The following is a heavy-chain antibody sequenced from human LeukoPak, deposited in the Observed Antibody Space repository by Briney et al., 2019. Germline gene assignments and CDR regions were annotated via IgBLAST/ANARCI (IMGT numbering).Heavy chain of an antibody. J-gene: IGHJ4*02. CDR1: GGTFSSYA. D-gene: IGHD3-22*01. Sequence: SVKVSCKASGGTFSSYAISWVRQAPGQGLGWMGGIIPIFGTANYAQKFQGRVTITTDESTSTAYMELSSLRSEDTAVYYCARDGYYYDSSGYDYWGQGTLVTVSS. CDR3: ARDGYYYDSSGYDY. CDR2: IIPIFGTA. V-gene: IGHV1-69*05.